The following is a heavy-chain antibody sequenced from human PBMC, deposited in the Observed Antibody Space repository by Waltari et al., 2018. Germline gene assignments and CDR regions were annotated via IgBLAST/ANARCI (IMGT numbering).Heavy chain of an antibody. V-gene: IGHV3-21*01. D-gene: IGHD1-26*01. Sequence: EVHLVESGGGLVKPGGSLSLSCAASGVTLSGYSMKCVRQAPGQGLEWVSCITSSDYINYADSVKGRFTISRDNAKNSLYLQMNSLRVEDTAVYYCARDEVHVGPTKVAISFDYWGQGTLVTVSS. J-gene: IGHJ4*02. CDR3: ARDEVHVGPTKVAISFDY. CDR2: ITSSDYI. CDR1: GVTLSGYS.